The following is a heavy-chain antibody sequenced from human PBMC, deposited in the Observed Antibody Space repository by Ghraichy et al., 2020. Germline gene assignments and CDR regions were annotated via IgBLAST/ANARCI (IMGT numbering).Heavy chain of an antibody. V-gene: IGHV4-4*07. D-gene: IGHD1-26*01. CDR1: GGSIRNNY. J-gene: IGHJ5*02. CDR2: IYISGNT. CDR3: ARGGTYASGFET. Sequence: SETLSLTCNVSGGSIRNNYWSWIRQPAGKGLEWIGRIYISGNTDYNPSLHNRATMSIDPSKNQFSLRLESLTAADTAVYYCARGGTYASGFETWGQGIMVTVSS.